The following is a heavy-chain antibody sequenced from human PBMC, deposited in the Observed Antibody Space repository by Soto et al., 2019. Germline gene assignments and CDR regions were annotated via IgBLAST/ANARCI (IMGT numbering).Heavy chain of an antibody. CDR1: GGSISSGGYS. CDR2: IYHSGST. CDR3: ASQHYYDSSGYYVVY. V-gene: IGHV4-30-2*01. D-gene: IGHD3-22*01. Sequence: PSETLSLTCAVSGGSISSGGYSWSWIRQPPGKGLEWIGYIYHSGSTYYNPSLKSRVTISVDRSKNQFSLKLSSVTAADTAVYYCASQHYYDSSGYYVVYWGQGTLVTVS. J-gene: IGHJ4*02.